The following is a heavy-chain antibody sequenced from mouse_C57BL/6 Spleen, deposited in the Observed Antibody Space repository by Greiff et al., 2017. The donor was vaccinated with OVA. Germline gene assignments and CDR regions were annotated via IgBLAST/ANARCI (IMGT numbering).Heavy chain of an antibody. V-gene: IGHV2-5*01. Sequence: VQRVESGPGLVQPSQSLSITCTVSGFSLTSYGVHWVRQSPGKGLEWLGVIWRGGSTDYNAAFMSRLSITKDNSKSQVFFKMNSLQADDTAIYYCAKNLFITTVVAPNYAMDYWGQGTSVTVSS. CDR1: GFSLTSYG. J-gene: IGHJ4*01. CDR2: IWRGGST. CDR3: AKNLFITTVVAPNYAMDY. D-gene: IGHD1-1*01.